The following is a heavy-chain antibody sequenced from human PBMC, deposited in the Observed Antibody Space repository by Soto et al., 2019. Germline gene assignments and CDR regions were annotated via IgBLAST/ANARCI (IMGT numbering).Heavy chain of an antibody. CDR2: ISAYNGNT. D-gene: IGHD6-13*01. CDR3: ARTRSGGSSWYNDYYYMDV. J-gene: IGHJ6*03. Sequence: ASVKVSCKASGYTFTSYGISWVRQAPGQGLEWMGWISAYNGNTNYAQKLQGRVTMTPDTSTSTAYMELRSLRSDDTAVYYCARTRSGGSSWYNDYYYMDVWGKGTTVTVSS. CDR1: GYTFTSYG. V-gene: IGHV1-18*01.